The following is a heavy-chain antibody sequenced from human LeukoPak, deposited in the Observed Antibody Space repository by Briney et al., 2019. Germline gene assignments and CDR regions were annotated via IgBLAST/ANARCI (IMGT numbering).Heavy chain of an antibody. D-gene: IGHD3-9*01. V-gene: IGHV3-66*01. J-gene: IGHJ4*02. Sequence: SEGSLRLSCAASGFTVSSNYMSWVRQAPGKGLEWVSVIYSGGSTYYADSVKGRFTISRDNSKNTLYLQMNSLRAEDTAVYYCARLLTTYFDYWGQGTLVTVSS. CDR1: GFTVSSNY. CDR3: ARLLTTYFDY. CDR2: IYSGGST.